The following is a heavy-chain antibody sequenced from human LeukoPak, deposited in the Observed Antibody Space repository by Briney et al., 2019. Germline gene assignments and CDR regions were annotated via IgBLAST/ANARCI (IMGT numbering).Heavy chain of an antibody. J-gene: IGHJ4*02. CDR3: ARGQNQAYYYDSSGYLDY. CDR1: GFTFSSYA. D-gene: IGHD3-22*01. CDR2: ISYDGSNK. Sequence: QPGRSLRLSCAASGFTFSSYAMPWVRQAPGKGLEWVAVISYDGSNKYYTDSVKGRFTISRDNSKNTLYLQMNSLRAEDTAVYYCARGQNQAYYYDSSGYLDYWGQGTLVTVSS. V-gene: IGHV3-30*10.